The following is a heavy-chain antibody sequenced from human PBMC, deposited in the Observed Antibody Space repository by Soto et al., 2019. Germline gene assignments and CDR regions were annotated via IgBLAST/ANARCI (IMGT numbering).Heavy chain of an antibody. V-gene: IGHV3-74*01. CDR2: IKSDGSGT. D-gene: IGHD5-18*01. J-gene: IGHJ4*02. CDR1: GFTFSSYW. Sequence: EVQLVESGGGLVQPGGSLRLSCVASGFTFSSYWMHWVRQAPGKGPLWVSRIKSDGSGTYYADSVQGRLTISRDNAKNKLYLQMSSLRAEETAVYYCVRGDGDYNDGNGYLARHWGQGPLVTVSS. CDR3: VRGDGDYNDGNGYLARH.